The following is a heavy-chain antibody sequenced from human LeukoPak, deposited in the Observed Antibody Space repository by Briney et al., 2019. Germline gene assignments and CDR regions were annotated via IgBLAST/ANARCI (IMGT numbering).Heavy chain of an antibody. V-gene: IGHV3-30*18. Sequence: GRSLRLSCAASGFNFNSHGMHWVRQAPGKGLEWVALVPSDGSYTYYADSVKGRFTISRDNSKNTLSLQMNSVRPDDTAVYYCAKDRYGDYGPFDNWGQGTMVTVSS. CDR1: GFNFNSHG. D-gene: IGHD4-17*01. J-gene: IGHJ3*02. CDR3: AKDRYGDYGPFDN. CDR2: VPSDGSYT.